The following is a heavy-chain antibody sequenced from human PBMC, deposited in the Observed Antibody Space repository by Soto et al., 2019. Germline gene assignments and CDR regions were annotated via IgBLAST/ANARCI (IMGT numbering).Heavy chain of an antibody. CDR3: AKRHPRPPLYYYYMDV. CDR1: GFTFSSYA. CDR2: ISGSGGST. J-gene: IGHJ6*03. Sequence: GGSLRLSCAASGFTFSSYAMSWVRQAPGKGLEWVSAISGSGGSTYYADSVKGRFTISRDNSKNTLYLQMNSLRAEDTAVYYCAKRHPRPPLYYYYMDVWGKGTTVTVSS. V-gene: IGHV3-23*01.